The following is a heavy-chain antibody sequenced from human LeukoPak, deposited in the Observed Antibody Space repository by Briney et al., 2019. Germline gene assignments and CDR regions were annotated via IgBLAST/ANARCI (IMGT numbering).Heavy chain of an antibody. CDR3: ARGDDSGYYDYFDY. Sequence: PGWSLRLSCAASGFTFSSYAMSWVRQAPGKGLEWVSAISGSGGSTYYAASVKGRFTISRDFSKNTVFLHMNSLRAEDTAMYYCARGDDSGYYDYFDYWGQGALVTVSS. CDR1: GFTFSSYA. J-gene: IGHJ4*02. CDR2: ISGSGGST. V-gene: IGHV3-23*01. D-gene: IGHD3-22*01.